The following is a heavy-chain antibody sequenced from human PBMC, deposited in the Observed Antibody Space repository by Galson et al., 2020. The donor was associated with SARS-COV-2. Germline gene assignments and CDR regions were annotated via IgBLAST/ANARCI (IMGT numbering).Heavy chain of an antibody. CDR2: IRLDGTKK. CDR1: GFTFSSYG. CDR3: ARDYYYDSSGYGFYFDY. Sequence: GGSLRLSCVASGFTFSSYGMHWVRQAPGKGLEWVAIIRLDGTKKFYADSLKGRFTVSRDNSKNTVYLQMNSLRAEDTAVYYCARDYYYDSSGYGFYFDYWGQGTLVTVSS. V-gene: IGHV3-30*02. D-gene: IGHD3-22*01. J-gene: IGHJ4*02.